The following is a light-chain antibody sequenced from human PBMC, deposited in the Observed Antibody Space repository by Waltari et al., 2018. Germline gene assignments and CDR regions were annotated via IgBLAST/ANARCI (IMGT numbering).Light chain of an antibody. CDR1: QDIRSF. J-gene: IGKJ1*01. CDR2: STN. Sequence: DIQMSQSPSSLSASAGDRVTITCRASQDIRSFLNWYQQKPGKAPKLLIFSTNNLASGVPSRFSGSGSGTEFTLTITTLQTEDFATYYCQQGGSYPPTFGQGTRV. CDR3: QQGGSYPPT. V-gene: IGKV1-9*01.